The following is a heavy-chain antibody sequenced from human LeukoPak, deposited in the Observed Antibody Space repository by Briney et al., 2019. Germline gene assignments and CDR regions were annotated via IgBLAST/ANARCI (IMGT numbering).Heavy chain of an antibody. CDR3: ANLNYFDWLSIFDY. Sequence: GGSLRLSCAASGFTFSSYAMSWVRQAPGKGLEWVSAISGSGGSTYYADSAKGWFTISRDNSKNTLYLQMNSLRAEDTAVYYCANLNYFDWLSIFDYWGQGTLVTVSS. CDR1: GFTFSSYA. CDR2: ISGSGGST. D-gene: IGHD3-9*01. V-gene: IGHV3-23*01. J-gene: IGHJ4*02.